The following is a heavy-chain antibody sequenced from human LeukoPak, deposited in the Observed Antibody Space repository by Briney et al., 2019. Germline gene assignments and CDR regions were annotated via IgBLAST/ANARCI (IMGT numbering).Heavy chain of an antibody. Sequence: PSETLSLTCTVSGGSISSGGYYWSWIRQHPGKGLEWIGYIYYSGSTYYNPSLKSRVTISVDTSENQFSLKLSSVTAADTAVYYCASVRSETDYYYYYMDVWGKGTTVTVSS. CDR2: IYYSGST. D-gene: IGHD3-10*01. J-gene: IGHJ6*03. V-gene: IGHV4-31*03. CDR1: GGSISSGGYY. CDR3: ASVRSETDYYYYYMDV.